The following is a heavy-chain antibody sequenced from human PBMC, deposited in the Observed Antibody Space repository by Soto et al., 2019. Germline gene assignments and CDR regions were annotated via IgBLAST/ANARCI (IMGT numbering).Heavy chain of an antibody. V-gene: IGHV4-59*01. Sequence: TSETLSLTCTVSGGSISSYYWSWIRQPPGKGLEWIGYIYYSGSTNYNPSLKSRVTISVDTSKNQFSLKLSSVTAADTAVYYCAKGGYTFAYEWGQGALVTVSS. CDR1: GGSISSYY. CDR2: IYYSGST. CDR3: AKGGYTFAYE. J-gene: IGHJ4*02. D-gene: IGHD5-18*01.